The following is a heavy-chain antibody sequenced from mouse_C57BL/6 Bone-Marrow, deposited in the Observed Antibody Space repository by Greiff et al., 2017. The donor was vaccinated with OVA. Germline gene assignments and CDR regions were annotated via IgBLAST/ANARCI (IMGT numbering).Heavy chain of an antibody. J-gene: IGHJ3*01. V-gene: IGHV1-7*01. CDR2: INPSSGYT. Sequence: QVQLQQSGAELAKPGASVKLSCKASGYTFTSYWMHWVKQRPGQGLEWIGYINPSSGYTKYNQKFKDNATLTADKYSSTAYMQLSSLTYEYSAVYYCALGLLMAYWGQGTLVTVSA. D-gene: IGHD2-10*01. CDR1: GYTFTSYW. CDR3: ALGLLMAY.